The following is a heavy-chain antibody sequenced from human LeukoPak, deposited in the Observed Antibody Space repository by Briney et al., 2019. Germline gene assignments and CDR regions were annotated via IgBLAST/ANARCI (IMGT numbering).Heavy chain of an antibody. D-gene: IGHD6-13*01. CDR2: IYYSGST. Sequence: SETLSLTCTVSGGSISSSSYYWGWIRQPPGKGLEWIGSIYYSGSTYYNPSLKSRVTISVDTSKNQFSLKLSSVTAADTAVYYCARTYSSSSSEFDPWGQGTLVTVSS. J-gene: IGHJ5*02. CDR1: GGSISSSSYY. V-gene: IGHV4-39*01. CDR3: ARTYSSSSSEFDP.